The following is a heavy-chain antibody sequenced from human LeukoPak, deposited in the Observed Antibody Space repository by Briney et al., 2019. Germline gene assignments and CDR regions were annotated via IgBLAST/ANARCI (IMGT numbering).Heavy chain of an antibody. D-gene: IGHD2-15*01. CDR3: ARDPCSGGSCYLDY. CDR1: GFTFSSYA. CDR2: ISYDGSNK. Sequence: EGSLRLSCAAPGFTFSSYAMHWVRQAPGKGLEWVAVISYDGSNKYYADSVKGRFTISRDNSKNTLYLQMNSLRAEDTAVYYCARDPCSGGSCYLDYWGQGTLVTVSS. V-gene: IGHV3-30*04. J-gene: IGHJ4*02.